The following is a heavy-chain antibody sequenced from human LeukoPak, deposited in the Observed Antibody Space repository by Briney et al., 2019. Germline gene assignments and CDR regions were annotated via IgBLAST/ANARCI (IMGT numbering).Heavy chain of an antibody. CDR1: GYTFTSYY. V-gene: IGHV1-46*01. CDR3: ARSPFIAAAGTWWFDP. J-gene: IGHJ5*02. Sequence: ASVKVSCKASGYTFTSYYMHWVRQAPGQGLEWMGIINPSGGSTSYAQKFQGRVTMTRDTSTSTVYMELSSLRSEDTAVYYCARSPFIAAAGTWWFDPWGQGTLVTVSS. D-gene: IGHD6-13*01. CDR2: INPSGGST.